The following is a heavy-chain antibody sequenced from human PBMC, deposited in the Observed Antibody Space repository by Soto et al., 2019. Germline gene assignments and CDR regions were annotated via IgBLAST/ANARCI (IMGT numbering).Heavy chain of an antibody. CDR2: IYYTGST. V-gene: IGHV4-61*01. D-gene: IGHD4-17*01. CDR3: AHGTTVVIFFDY. Sequence: QVQLQESGPGLVKPSETLSLTCTVSGGSVSSGSYYWSWIRQPPGKGLEWIGYIYYTGSTNYNPSLKSRVTISVDTSKNQFSLKLSSVTAADTAVYYCAHGTTVVIFFDYWGPGTLVTVSS. J-gene: IGHJ4*02. CDR1: GGSVSSGSYY.